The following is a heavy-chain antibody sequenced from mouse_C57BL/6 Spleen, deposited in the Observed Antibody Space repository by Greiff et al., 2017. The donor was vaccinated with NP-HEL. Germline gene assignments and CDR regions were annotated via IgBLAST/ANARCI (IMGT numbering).Heavy chain of an antibody. CDR1: GYSFTGYY. Sequence: EVQLQQSGPELVKPGASVKISCKASGYSFTGYYMNWVKQSPEKSLEWIGEINPSTGGTTYNQKFKAKATLTVDKSSSTAYMQLKSLTSEDSAVYYCARGRSGYPSWFAYWGRGTLVTVSA. CDR3: ARGRSGYPSWFAY. V-gene: IGHV1-42*01. D-gene: IGHD3-2*02. CDR2: INPSTGGT. J-gene: IGHJ3*01.